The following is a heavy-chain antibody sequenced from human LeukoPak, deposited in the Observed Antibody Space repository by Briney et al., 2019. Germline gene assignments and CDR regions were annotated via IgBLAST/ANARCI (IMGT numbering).Heavy chain of an antibody. V-gene: IGHV4-34*01. J-gene: IGHJ4*02. CDR3: ARLQDY. Sequence: SETLSLTCAVYGGSFSGYYWSWIRQPPGEGLEWIGEIYHSGSTNYNPSLKSRVTISVDTSKNQFSLKLNSVTAADTAVYYCARLQDYWGQGTLVTVSS. CDR1: GGSFSGYY. CDR2: IYHSGST.